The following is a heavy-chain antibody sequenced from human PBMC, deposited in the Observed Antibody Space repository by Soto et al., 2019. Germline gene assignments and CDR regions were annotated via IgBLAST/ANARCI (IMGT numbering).Heavy chain of an antibody. CDR1: GFTVSSSY. J-gene: IGHJ6*04. CDR3: ARAGQYCTTGTCYPASMGV. V-gene: IGHV3-53*04. D-gene: IGHD2-15*01. Sequence: EVQLVESGGGLVQPGGSLRLSCSASGFTVSSSYINWVRQAPGKGLEWVSTFYSGGKTYYADSVKGRFTISRHSSENTLYLQMNSLRSEDTAVYYCARAGQYCTTGTCYPASMGVWGAGTTVTVSS. CDR2: FYSGGKT.